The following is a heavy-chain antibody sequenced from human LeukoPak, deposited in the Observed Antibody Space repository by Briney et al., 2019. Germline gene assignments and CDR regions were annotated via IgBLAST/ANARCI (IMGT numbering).Heavy chain of an antibody. V-gene: IGHV3-23*01. CDR2: ISGSGGST. CDR1: GFTFSSYA. Sequence: GGSLRLSCAASGFTFSSYAMSWVRQAPGKGLEWVSAISGSGGSTYYADSVKGRFTISRGNSKNTLYLQMNSLRAEDTAVYYCAKDSGVVPAAMPWFDPWGQGTLVTVSS. CDR3: AKDSGVVPAAMPWFDP. J-gene: IGHJ5*02. D-gene: IGHD2-2*01.